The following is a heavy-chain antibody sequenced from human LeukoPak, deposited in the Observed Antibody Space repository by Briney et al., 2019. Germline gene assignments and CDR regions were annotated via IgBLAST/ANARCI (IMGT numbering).Heavy chain of an antibody. D-gene: IGHD6-19*01. CDR1: GFAFTNSA. CDR2: VSGSGGNT. V-gene: IGHV3-23*01. CDR3: AKSLAVPGSPDY. Sequence: GGSLRLSCAASGFAFTNSAMTWVRQAPGKGLEWVSTVSGSGGNTYYADSVKGRFTISRDNSENTLYLQMNSLRAQDTAVYYCAKSLAVPGSPDYWGQGTLVTVSS. J-gene: IGHJ4*02.